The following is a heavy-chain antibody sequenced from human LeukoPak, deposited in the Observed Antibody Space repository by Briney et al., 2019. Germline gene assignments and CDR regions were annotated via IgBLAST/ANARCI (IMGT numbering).Heavy chain of an antibody. V-gene: IGHV3-23*01. J-gene: IGHJ4*02. D-gene: IGHD3-22*01. CDR2: ISGSGGST. CDR1: GFTFSSYA. CDR3: AKDEGHWYYYDSSGRRGFDY. Sequence: GGSLRLSCAASGFTFSSYAMSWVRQAPGKGLEWVSAISGSGGSTYYADSVKGRFTISRDNSKNTLYLQMNSLRAEDTAVYYCAKDEGHWYYYDSSGRRGFDYWGQGTLVTVSS.